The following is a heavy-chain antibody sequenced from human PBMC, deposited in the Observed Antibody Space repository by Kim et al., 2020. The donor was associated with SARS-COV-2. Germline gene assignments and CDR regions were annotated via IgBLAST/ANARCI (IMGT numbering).Heavy chain of an antibody. CDR2: IYSGGSST. D-gene: IGHD3-22*01. CDR1: GFTFSSYA. J-gene: IGHJ2*01. V-gene: IGHV3-23*03. CDR3: ARKNETYYYDSSGWRDWYFDL. Sequence: GGSLRLSCAASGFTFSSYAMSWVRQAPGKGLEWVSVIYSGGSSTYYADSVKGRFTISRDNSKNTLYLQMNSLRAEDTAVYYCARKNETYYYDSSGWRDWYFDLWGRGTLVTVSS.